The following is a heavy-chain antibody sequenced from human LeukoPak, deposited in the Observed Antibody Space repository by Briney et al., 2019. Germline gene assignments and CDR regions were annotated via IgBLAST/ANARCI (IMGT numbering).Heavy chain of an antibody. CDR3: ARHCSGYYFDY. CDR1: GFTFSSYW. CDR2: IYYSGST. Sequence: PGGSLRLSCAASGFTFSSYWVSWVRQAPGKGLEWIGSIYYSGSTYYNPSLKSRVTISVDTSKNQFSLKLSSVTAADTAVYYCARHCSGYYFDYWGQGTLVTVSS. D-gene: IGHD2-15*01. J-gene: IGHJ4*02. V-gene: IGHV4-39*01.